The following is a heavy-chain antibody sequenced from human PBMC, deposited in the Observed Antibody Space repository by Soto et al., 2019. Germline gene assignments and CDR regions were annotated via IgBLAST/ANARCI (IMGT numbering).Heavy chain of an antibody. V-gene: IGHV4-34*01. D-gene: IGHD3-10*01. CDR1: GGSFSGYY. CDR2: INHSGST. CDR3: ARGVSYYYGSGSYYRNYYYYYGMDV. J-gene: IGHJ6*02. Sequence: SETLSLTCAVYGGSFSGYYLSWIRQPPGKGLEWIGEINHSGSTNYNPSLKSRVTISVDTSKNQFSLKLSSATAADTAVYYCARGVSYYYGSGSYYRNYYYYYGMDVWGQGTTVTVSS.